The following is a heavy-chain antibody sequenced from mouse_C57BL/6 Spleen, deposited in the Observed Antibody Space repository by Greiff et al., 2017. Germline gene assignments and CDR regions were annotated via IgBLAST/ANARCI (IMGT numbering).Heavy chain of an antibody. D-gene: IGHD2-2*01. J-gene: IGHJ3*01. CDR3: AREGYDGAY. V-gene: IGHV5-9*01. CDR2: ISGGGGNT. CDR1: GFTFSSYT. Sequence: EVMLVESGGGLVKPGGSLKLSCAASGFTFSSYTMSWVRQTPEKRLEWVATISGGGGNTYYPDSVKGRFTISRDNAKNTLYLQMSSLRSEDTALYYCAREGYDGAYWGQGTLVTVSA.